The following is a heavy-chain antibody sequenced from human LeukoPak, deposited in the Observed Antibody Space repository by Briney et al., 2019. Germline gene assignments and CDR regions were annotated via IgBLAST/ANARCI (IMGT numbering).Heavy chain of an antibody. J-gene: IGHJ4*02. V-gene: IGHV4-34*01. CDR3: ARGGSGGRARLDY. CDR1: GGSISSYY. CDR2: INHSGST. Sequence: SETLSLTCTVSGGSISSYYWSWIRQPPGKGLEWVGEINHSGSTNYNPSLKSRVTISVDTSKNQFSLKLSSVTAADTAVYYCARGGSGGRARLDYWGQGTLATVSS. D-gene: IGHD2-15*01.